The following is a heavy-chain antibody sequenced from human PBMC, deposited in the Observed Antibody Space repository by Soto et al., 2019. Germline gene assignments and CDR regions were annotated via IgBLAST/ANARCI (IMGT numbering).Heavy chain of an antibody. CDR1: GGTVSSYA. CDR2: IIPMYGPA. V-gene: IGHV1-69*01. Sequence: QVPLVQSGAEVKKPGSSVTVSCKASGGTVSSYAIHWVRQAPGQGLEWMGGIIPMYGPAKYAQRFQGRVTITADDSTTTVYMELTSLTSQDTAVYYCARVTSMVRGVIDNWFDPWGHGTLVTVSS. CDR3: ARVTSMVRGVIDNWFDP. D-gene: IGHD3-10*01. J-gene: IGHJ5*02.